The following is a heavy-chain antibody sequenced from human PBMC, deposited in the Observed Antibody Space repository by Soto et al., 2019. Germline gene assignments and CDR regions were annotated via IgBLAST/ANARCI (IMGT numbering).Heavy chain of an antibody. CDR2: IDNDGSAT. D-gene: IGHD1-1*01. V-gene: IGHV3-74*01. CDR3: ARDNWNSY. J-gene: IGHJ4*02. CDR1: GFTFNIYW. Sequence: EVQLVESGGGLVQPGGSLRLSCVASGFTFNIYWMHWVRQAPGKGLEWVSRIDNDGSATTYADSVKGRFTISRDNAKNTLFLQMNTLRVDDTAVYYCARDNWNSYWGQGTLVTVPS.